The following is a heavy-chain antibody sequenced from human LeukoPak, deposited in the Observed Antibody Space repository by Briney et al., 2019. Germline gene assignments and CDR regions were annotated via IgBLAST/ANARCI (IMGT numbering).Heavy chain of an antibody. D-gene: IGHD2-15*01. V-gene: IGHV4-59*01. CDR3: ARGLEGYYYYYYMDV. Sequence: SETLSLTCTVSGGSITSYYWSWIRQPPGKGLEWMGYIYYSGSTNHNPSLKSRVTMSVDTSKNQFSLKLSSVTAADTAVYYCARGLEGYYYYYYMDVWGKGTTATVSS. CDR2: IYYSGST. J-gene: IGHJ6*03. CDR1: GGSITSYY.